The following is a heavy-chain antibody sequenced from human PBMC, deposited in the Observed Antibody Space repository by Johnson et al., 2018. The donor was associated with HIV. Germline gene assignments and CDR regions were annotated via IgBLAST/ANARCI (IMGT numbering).Heavy chain of an antibody. V-gene: IGHV3-30*02. CDR2: IRYDGSNK. CDR3: AKGLVVAASRDAFDI. CDR1: GFTFSSYG. D-gene: IGHD2-15*01. J-gene: IGHJ3*02. Sequence: QVQLVESGGGVVQPGGSLRLSCAASGFTFSSYGMHWVRQAPGKGLEWVAFIRYDGSNKYYADSVKGRFTISRDNSKNTLYLQMNSLRVEDTAVYYCAKGLVVAASRDAFDIWGQGTMVTVSS.